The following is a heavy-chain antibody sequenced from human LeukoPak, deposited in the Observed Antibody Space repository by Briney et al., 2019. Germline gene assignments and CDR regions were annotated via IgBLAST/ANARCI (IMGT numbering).Heavy chain of an antibody. V-gene: IGHV5-51*01. Sequence: GESLKISCKGSGYSFTSYWIGWVRQMPGKGRAWTGGIYAGDSDTRYSPSFQGQVTISADKSNSTAYLQWSRLKASDTAMYYCARREFRRLYYGMDVWGQGTTVTVSS. CDR1: GYSFTSYW. CDR3: ARREFRRLYYGMDV. CDR2: IYAGDSDT. D-gene: IGHD2-21*01. J-gene: IGHJ6*02.